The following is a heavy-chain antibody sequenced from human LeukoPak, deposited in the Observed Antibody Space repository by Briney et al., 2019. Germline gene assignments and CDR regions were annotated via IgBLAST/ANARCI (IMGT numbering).Heavy chain of an antibody. CDR3: STTTVTLFDQ. J-gene: IGHJ4*02. CDR2: IKRKTDGGTT. CDR1: GFTFTNAW. D-gene: IGHD4-17*01. V-gene: IGHV3-15*01. Sequence: GESLRLSCAASGFTFTNAWMSWVRQAPGKGLEWVGRIKRKTDGGTTDYAAPVKGRFTISRDDSKNTLYLQMNSLKTEDTAVYYCSTTTVTLFDQWGQGTLVTVSS.